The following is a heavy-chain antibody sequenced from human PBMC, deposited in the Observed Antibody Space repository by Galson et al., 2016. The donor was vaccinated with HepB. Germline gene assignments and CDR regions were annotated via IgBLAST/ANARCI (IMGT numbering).Heavy chain of an antibody. J-gene: IGHJ5*01. Sequence: ETLSLTCTVSGGSISSHYWSWIRQPPGKGLEWVSDVNQSGDRTYYADSVKGRFAISRDNSMNTLSLQMSSLRAEDTALYYCAKAMIHGSSYDSWGQGTLVTVSS. D-gene: IGHD3-10*01. CDR3: AKAMIHGSSYDS. CDR2: VNQSGDRT. CDR1: GGSISSHY. V-gene: IGHV3-23*01.